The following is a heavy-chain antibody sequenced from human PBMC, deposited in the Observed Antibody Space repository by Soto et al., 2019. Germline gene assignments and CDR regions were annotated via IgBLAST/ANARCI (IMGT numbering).Heavy chain of an antibody. CDR3: AKGEEDYYDSSGSNFDY. V-gene: IGHV3-30*18. D-gene: IGHD3-22*01. J-gene: IGHJ4*02. CDR2: ISYDGSNK. CDR1: GFTFSSYG. Sequence: QVQLVESGGGVVQPGRSLRLSCAASGFTFSSYGMHWVRQAPGQGLEWVAVISYDGSNKYYADSVKGRFTISRDNSKNTLYLQMNSLRAEDTAVYYCAKGEEDYYDSSGSNFDYWGQGTLVTVSS.